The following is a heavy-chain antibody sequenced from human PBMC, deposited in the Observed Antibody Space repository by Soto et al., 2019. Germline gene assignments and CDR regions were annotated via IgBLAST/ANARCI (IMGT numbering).Heavy chain of an antibody. CDR2: IYYSGST. J-gene: IGHJ4*02. V-gene: IGHV4-39*01. Sequence: SETLSLTCTVSGGSISSGGYYWSWIRQHPGKGLEWIGYIYYSGSTYYNPSLKSRVTISVDTSKNQFSLKLSSVTAADTAVYYCARHTPAVSISDHWGQRTLVTVSS. CDR3: ARHTPAVSISDH. D-gene: IGHD2-15*01. CDR1: GGSISSGGYY.